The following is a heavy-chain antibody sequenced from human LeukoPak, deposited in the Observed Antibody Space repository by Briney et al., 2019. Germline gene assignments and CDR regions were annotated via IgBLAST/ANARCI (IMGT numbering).Heavy chain of an antibody. CDR1: GGSISSGDYY. CDR3: ARGRSYDSSGCYYFDY. V-gene: IGHV4-30-4*01. D-gene: IGHD3-22*01. CDR2: IYYSGST. Sequence: SETLSLTCTVSGGSISSGDYYWSWIRQPPGKGLEWIGYIYYSGSTYYNPSLKSRVTISVDTSKNQFSLKLSSVTAADTAVYYCARGRSYDSSGCYYFDYWGQGTLVTVSS. J-gene: IGHJ4*02.